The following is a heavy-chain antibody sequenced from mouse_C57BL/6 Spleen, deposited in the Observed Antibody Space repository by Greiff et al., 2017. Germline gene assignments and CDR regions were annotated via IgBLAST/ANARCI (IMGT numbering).Heavy chain of an antibody. CDR3: ARQRGTY. J-gene: IGHJ2*01. CDR2: ISSGGNYT. V-gene: IGHV5-6*02. CDR1: GFTFSSYG. Sequence: DVMLVESGGDLVKPGGSLKLSCAASGFTFSSYGMSWVRQTPDKRLEWVATISSGGNYTYYPDSVKGRFTISRDNAKNTLYLQMSSLKSEDTAMYYCARQRGTYWGQGTTLTVSS. D-gene: IGHD3-3*01.